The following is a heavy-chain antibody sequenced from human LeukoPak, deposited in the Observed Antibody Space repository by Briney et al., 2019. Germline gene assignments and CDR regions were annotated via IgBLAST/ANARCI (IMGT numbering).Heavy chain of an antibody. Sequence: GGSLRLSCAASGFTFSSYAMHCVRQAPGKGLEWVAVISYDGSNKYYADSVKGRFTISRDNSKNTLYLQMNSLRAEDTAVYYCARDLLLDYWGQGTLVTVSS. CDR3: ARDLLLDY. J-gene: IGHJ4*02. V-gene: IGHV3-30-3*01. CDR2: ISYDGSNK. CDR1: GFTFSSYA. D-gene: IGHD2-15*01.